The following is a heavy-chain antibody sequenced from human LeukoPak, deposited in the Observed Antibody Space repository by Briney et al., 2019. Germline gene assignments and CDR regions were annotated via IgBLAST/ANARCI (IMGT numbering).Heavy chain of an antibody. Sequence: SETLSLTCIVSGVSVSSGSYYWSWVRQPPGKGLEWIGYIYDIGSTNYNPSLKSRVTISVDKSKNQFSLKLSSVTAADTAVYYCARLGTSPAAGILNWGQGTLVTVSS. J-gene: IGHJ4*02. CDR3: ARLGTSPAAGILN. CDR1: GVSVSSGSYY. D-gene: IGHD6-13*01. V-gene: IGHV4-61*01. CDR2: IYDIGST.